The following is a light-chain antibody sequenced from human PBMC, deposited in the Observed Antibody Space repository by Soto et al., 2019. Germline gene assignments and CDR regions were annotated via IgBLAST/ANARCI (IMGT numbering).Light chain of an antibody. V-gene: IGLV1-40*01. CDR1: SSIIGAGYD. Sequence: QSVLTQPPSVSGAPGQRVTISCTGSSSIIGAGYDVHWYQQLPGTAPKLLIYGNSNRPSGVPDRFSGSKSGTSASLAITGLQAEDEADYYCQSYDSSLSVVFGGGTKLTVL. CDR2: GNS. J-gene: IGLJ2*01. CDR3: QSYDSSLSVV.